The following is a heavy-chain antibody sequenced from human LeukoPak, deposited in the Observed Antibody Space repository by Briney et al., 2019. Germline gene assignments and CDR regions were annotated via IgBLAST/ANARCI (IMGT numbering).Heavy chain of an antibody. CDR3: ARNGQRYAFDI. D-gene: IGHD1-1*01. CDR1: GGSISSYF. V-gene: IGHV4-59*01. J-gene: IGHJ3*02. Sequence: SETLSLTCSVSGGSISSYFWSWIRQPPGKGLEWIGNIDYSGSTNYNPSLKSRVSTSVDTSKNQFSLKLSSVTDADTAVYYCARNGQRYAFDIWGQGTMVTVSS. CDR2: IDYSGST.